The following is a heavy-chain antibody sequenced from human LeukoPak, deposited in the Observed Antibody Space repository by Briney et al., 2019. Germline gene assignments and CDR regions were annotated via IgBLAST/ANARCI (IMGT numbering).Heavy chain of an antibody. D-gene: IGHD3-16*01. V-gene: IGHV3-74*01. Sequence: PGGSLRLSCAASGFTFSAYWMHWVRQAPGKGLVWVSRISTDGSITTYADSAKGRFTISRDNAKNTLYLQMNSLRAEDTAVYYCARGDWFDPWGQGTLVTVSS. CDR2: ISTDGSIT. CDR3: ARGDWFDP. CDR1: GFTFSAYW. J-gene: IGHJ5*02.